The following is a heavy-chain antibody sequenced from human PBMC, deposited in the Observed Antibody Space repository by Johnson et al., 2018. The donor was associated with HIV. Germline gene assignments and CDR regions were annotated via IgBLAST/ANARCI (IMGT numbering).Heavy chain of an antibody. CDR1: AFTFSSYA. Sequence: VQLVESGGGMVQPGGSLRLSCAASAFTFSSYAMHWVRQAPGKGLEWVANIKEDGSEKFYVDSVKVRFTISRDNAKNSLYLQMSSLGAEDTVVYYCARGRYAFDIWGQGTMVTVSS. V-gene: IGHV3-7*01. CDR2: IKEDGSEK. J-gene: IGHJ3*02. CDR3: ARGRYAFDI.